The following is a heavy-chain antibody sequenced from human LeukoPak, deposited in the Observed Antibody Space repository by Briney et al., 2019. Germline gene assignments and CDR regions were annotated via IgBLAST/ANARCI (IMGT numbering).Heavy chain of an antibody. J-gene: IGHJ4*02. V-gene: IGHV4-34*01. Sequence: SETLSLTCAVYGGSFSGYYWSWIRQPPGKGLEWIGEINHSGSTNYNPSLKSRVTISVDTSKNQFSLKLTSVTAADTAVYYCARSFLGSSSLDYWGQGTLVTVSS. CDR2: INHSGST. D-gene: IGHD6-6*01. CDR3: ARSFLGSSSLDY. CDR1: GGSFSGYY.